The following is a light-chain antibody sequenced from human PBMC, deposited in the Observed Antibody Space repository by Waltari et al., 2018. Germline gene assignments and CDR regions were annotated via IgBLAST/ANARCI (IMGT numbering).Light chain of an antibody. J-gene: IGKJ1*01. Sequence: EIVLTQSPGTLSLSPGGRATLSCRASQSVTSNYLAWYQQKPGQAPRLIMFGASTRATGIPDRFSGSGSGTDFTLTIRRLEPEDFAVYYCQKYGTSPRTFGQGTKVEIK. CDR3: QKYGTSPRT. CDR2: GAS. V-gene: IGKV3-20*01. CDR1: QSVTSNY.